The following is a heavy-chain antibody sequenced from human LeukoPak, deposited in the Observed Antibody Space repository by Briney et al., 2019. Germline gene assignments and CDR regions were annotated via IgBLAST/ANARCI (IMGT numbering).Heavy chain of an antibody. CDR3: VKGAGFYYYDGMDV. V-gene: IGHV3-23*01. J-gene: IGHJ6*02. CDR1: GFTFSSCA. Sequence: GGSLRLSCAASGFTFSSCAMSWVRQAAGKGLEWVSSISGSGGSTNYADSVQGRFSISRDNSKNMLYLQMNSLRGEDTAVYYCVKGAGFYYYDGMDVWGRGTTVTVSS. D-gene: IGHD3-16*01. CDR2: ISGSGGST.